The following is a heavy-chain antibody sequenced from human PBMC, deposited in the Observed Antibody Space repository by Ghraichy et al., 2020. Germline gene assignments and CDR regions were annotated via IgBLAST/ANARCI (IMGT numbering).Heavy chain of an antibody. CDR1: GFTFSNAW. Sequence: GGSLRLSCAASGFTFSNAWMSWVRQAPGKGLEWVGRIKSKTDGGTTDYAAPVKGRFTISRDDSKNTLYLQMNSLKTEDTAVYYCTTATYYYDSSGYYGIPTAAFDIWGQGTMVTVSS. D-gene: IGHD3-22*01. CDR2: IKSKTDGGTT. J-gene: IGHJ3*02. V-gene: IGHV3-15*01. CDR3: TTATYYYDSSGYYGIPTAAFDI.